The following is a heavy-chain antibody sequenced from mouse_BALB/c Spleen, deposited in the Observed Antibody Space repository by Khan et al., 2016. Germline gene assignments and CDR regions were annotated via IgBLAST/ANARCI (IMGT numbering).Heavy chain of an antibody. V-gene: IGHV1-63*02. CDR1: GYTFTNYW. Sequence: QVQLKQSGAELVRPGTSVKISCKASGYTFTNYWLGWVKQRPGHGLEWIGDIYPGGDYINYNEKFKGKAKLTAETSSITAYMQLSSLTAEYSAVYFCARSLLRLRTDYWGQGTTLTVSS. J-gene: IGHJ2*01. CDR2: IYPGGDYI. D-gene: IGHD1-2*01. CDR3: ARSLLRLRTDY.